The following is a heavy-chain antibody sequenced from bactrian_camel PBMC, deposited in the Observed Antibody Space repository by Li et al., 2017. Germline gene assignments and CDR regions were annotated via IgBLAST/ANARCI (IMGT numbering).Heavy chain of an antibody. J-gene: IGHJ4*01. CDR1: GFTFSNYG. CDR3: AASPCSRNRLKKLSSEYTY. CDR2: IDSGGIST. V-gene: IGHV3S31*01. Sequence: VQLVESGGGVVQPGGSLRLSCAASGFTFSNYGMSWVRQAPGKGLEWVSAIDSGGISTHYADSVKGRFTISRDNAENTLYLELNSLKTENSAMYYCAASPCSRNRLKKLSSEYTYWGQGTQVTVS.